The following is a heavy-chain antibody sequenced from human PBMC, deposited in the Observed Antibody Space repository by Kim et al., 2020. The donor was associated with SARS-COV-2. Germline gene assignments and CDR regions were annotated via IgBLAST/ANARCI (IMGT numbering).Heavy chain of an antibody. CDR2: IYTSGST. CDR3: ARVFVPRIAAPTLYYYYGMDV. CDR1: GGSISSYY. D-gene: IGHD6-6*01. J-gene: IGHJ6*02. V-gene: IGHV4-4*07. Sequence: SETLSLTCTVSGGSISSYYWSWIRQPAGKGLEWIGRIYTSGSTNYNPSLKSRVTMSVDTSKNQFSLKLSSVTAADTAVYYCARVFVPRIAAPTLYYYYGMDVWGQGTTVTVSS.